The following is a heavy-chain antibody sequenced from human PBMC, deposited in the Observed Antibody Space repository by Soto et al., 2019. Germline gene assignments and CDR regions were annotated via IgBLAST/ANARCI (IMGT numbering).Heavy chain of an antibody. CDR3: AKDGGWSLAVAGLFDY. CDR1: GSTFSSDD. J-gene: IGHJ4*02. V-gene: IGHV3-23*01. Sequence: EVHLLEYGGGLVQPGGSLRLSCVVSGSTFSSDDMSWVRQAPGRGLEWVSGISDSGGSTYYADSVKGRFTISRDNAKNTLYLLMKSLRVEDTALYCCAKDGGWSLAVAGLFDYWGPGTQVTVSS. D-gene: IGHD6-19*01. CDR2: ISDSGGST.